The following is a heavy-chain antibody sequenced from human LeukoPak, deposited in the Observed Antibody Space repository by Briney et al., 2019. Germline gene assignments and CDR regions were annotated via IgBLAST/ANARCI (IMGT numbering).Heavy chain of an antibody. Sequence: GRSLRLSCTASGFTFGDYAMSWVRQAPGKGLEWVGFIRSKAYGGTTEYAASVKGRFTISRDDSKNIAYLQMNSLKTEDTAVYYCTRSDCSSTSCYDYYYYGMDVWGQGTTVTVSS. J-gene: IGHJ6*02. CDR2: IRSKAYGGTT. D-gene: IGHD2-2*01. CDR3: TRSDCSSTSCYDYYYYGMDV. CDR1: GFTFGDYA. V-gene: IGHV3-49*04.